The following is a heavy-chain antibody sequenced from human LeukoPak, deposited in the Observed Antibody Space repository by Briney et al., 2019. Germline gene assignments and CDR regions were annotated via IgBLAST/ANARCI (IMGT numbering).Heavy chain of an antibody. CDR2: IYYSGST. CDR1: GGSISSYF. V-gene: IGHV4-59*08. D-gene: IGHD6-19*01. J-gene: IGHJ4*02. CDR3: ARIDRAVAGTIDY. Sequence: PSETLSFTCTVSGGSISSYFWSWIRQPPGKGLEWIGYIYYSGSTNYNPSLKSRVTMSVDTSKNPFSLKLSSVTAADTAVYYCARIDRAVAGTIDYWGQGTLVTVSS.